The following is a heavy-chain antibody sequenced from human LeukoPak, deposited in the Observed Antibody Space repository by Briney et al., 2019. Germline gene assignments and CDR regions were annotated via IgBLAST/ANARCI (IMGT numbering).Heavy chain of an antibody. V-gene: IGHV3-49*04. Sequence: GGSLRLSCTASGFTFGGYAMSWVRQAPGKGLEWVGFIRSKAYGGTTEYAASVKGRFTISRDDSKSIAYLQMNSLKTEDTAVYYCRATVTTPWGQGTLVTVSS. CDR3: RATVTTP. CDR1: GFTFGGYA. CDR2: IRSKAYGGTT. J-gene: IGHJ5*02. D-gene: IGHD4-17*01.